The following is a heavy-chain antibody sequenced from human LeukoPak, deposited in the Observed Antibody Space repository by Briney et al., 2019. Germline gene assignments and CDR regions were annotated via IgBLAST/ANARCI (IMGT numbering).Heavy chain of an antibody. CDR1: GYTFTSYG. CDR2: ISAYNGNT. V-gene: IGHV1-18*01. D-gene: IGHD3-22*01. CDR3: AIYDKSFPIDY. Sequence: GASVKVSCKTSGYTFTSYGIDWVRQAPGQGLEWMGWISAYNGNTNYAQKLQDRVTLTTDASTRTAYMELRSLTSDDTAVYYCAIYDKSFPIDYWGQGTLATVSS. J-gene: IGHJ4*02.